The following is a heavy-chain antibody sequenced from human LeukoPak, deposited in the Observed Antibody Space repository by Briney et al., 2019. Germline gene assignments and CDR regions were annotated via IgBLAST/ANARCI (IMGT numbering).Heavy chain of an antibody. J-gene: IGHJ4*02. CDR1: GFTFSSYE. V-gene: IGHV3-48*03. Sequence: GGSLRLSCAASGFTFSSYEMNWVRQAPGKGLEWVSYISSSGSTIYYADSVKGRFTISRDNAKNSLYLQMNSLRAEDTAVYYCAREGPRSSGWYGDYWGQGTLVTVSS. CDR2: ISSSGSTI. D-gene: IGHD6-19*01. CDR3: AREGPRSSGWYGDY.